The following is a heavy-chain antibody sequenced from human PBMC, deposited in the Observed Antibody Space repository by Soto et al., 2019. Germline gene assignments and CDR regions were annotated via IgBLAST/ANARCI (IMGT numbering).Heavy chain of an antibody. D-gene: IGHD4-17*01. CDR3: ARALGGGPPVTTYYFDY. CDR1: GFTFSSYS. V-gene: IGHV3-21*01. Sequence: EVQLVESGGGLVKPGGSLRLSCAASGFTFSSYSMNWVRQAPGKGLEWVSSISSSSSYIYYADSVKGRFTISRDNAKNSLYLQMNSLRAEDTAVYYCARALGGGPPVTTYYFDYWGQGPLVTVSS. CDR2: ISSSSSYI. J-gene: IGHJ4*02.